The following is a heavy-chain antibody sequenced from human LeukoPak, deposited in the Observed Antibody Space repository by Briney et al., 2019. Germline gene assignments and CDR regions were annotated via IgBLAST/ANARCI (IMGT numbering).Heavy chain of an antibody. CDR1: GYSITSGYY. D-gene: IGHD2-2*02. CDR2: IYHTGNT. V-gene: IGHV4-38-2*02. Sequence: PSETLSLTCSVSGYSITSGYYWGWIRQPPGKGLEWIGSIYHTGNTFYDPSFNSRVTISVDTPKNQFSLSLSSVTAAGTAVYYCARYCSSTTCYTRGGDYWGQGTLVTVSS. J-gene: IGHJ4*02. CDR3: ARYCSSTTCYTRGGDY.